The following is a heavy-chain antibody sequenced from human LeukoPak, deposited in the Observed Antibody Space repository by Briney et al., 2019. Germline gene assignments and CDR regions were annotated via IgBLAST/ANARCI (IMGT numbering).Heavy chain of an antibody. CDR2: IYSGGST. D-gene: IGHD3-10*01. Sequence: PGGSLRLSCAASGFTVSSNYMSWVRQAPGKGLEWVSVIYSGGSTYYADSVKGRFTISRDNSKNTLYLQMNSLRAEDTAVYYCARSRRFEYGMDVWGQGTTVTVSS. CDR3: ARSRRFEYGMDV. J-gene: IGHJ6*02. V-gene: IGHV3-53*01. CDR1: GFTVSSNY.